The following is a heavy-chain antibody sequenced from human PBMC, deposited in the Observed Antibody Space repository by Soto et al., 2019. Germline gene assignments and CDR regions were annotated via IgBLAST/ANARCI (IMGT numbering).Heavy chain of an antibody. V-gene: IGHV4-31*03. J-gene: IGHJ4*02. CDR1: GGSISSARFY. CDR3: TRNSIAARYPAFDY. Sequence: SETLSLTCTVSGGSISSARFYWSWIRQHPGKSMEWIGYIYFNGNTYYNLSLKSRLTMSLDTSANQFSLKLSSVTAADTPASYGTRNSIAARYPAFDYWGPGSLVTVSS. CDR2: IYFNGNT. D-gene: IGHD6-6*01.